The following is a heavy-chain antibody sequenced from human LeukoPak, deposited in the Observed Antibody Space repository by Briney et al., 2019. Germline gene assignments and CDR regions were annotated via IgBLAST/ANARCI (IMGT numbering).Heavy chain of an antibody. Sequence: PGGSLRLSCTVSGFTVSSNSMSWVRQAPGKGLEWVSFIYSGTIHYSDSVKGRFTISRDNSKNTLYLQMNSLRAEDTAVYYCAKEVQMGGVWTYFDLWGRGTLVTVSS. D-gene: IGHD2-8*02. J-gene: IGHJ2*01. V-gene: IGHV3-53*01. CDR2: IYSGTI. CDR3: AKEVQMGGVWTYFDL. CDR1: GFTVSSNS.